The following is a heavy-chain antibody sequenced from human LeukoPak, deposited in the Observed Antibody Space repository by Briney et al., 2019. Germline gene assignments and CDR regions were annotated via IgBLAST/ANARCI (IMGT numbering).Heavy chain of an antibody. CDR1: GFTFSSYA. J-gene: IGHJ4*02. CDR3: ARAGYCSGGSCYLSYFDY. Sequence: GRSLRLSCAASGFTFSSYAMHWVRQAPGKGLEWVAVISYDGSNKYCADSVKGRFTISRDNSKNTLYLQMNSLRAEDTAVYYCARAGYCSGGSCYLSYFDYWGQGTLVTVSS. D-gene: IGHD2-15*01. CDR2: ISYDGSNK. V-gene: IGHV3-30*04.